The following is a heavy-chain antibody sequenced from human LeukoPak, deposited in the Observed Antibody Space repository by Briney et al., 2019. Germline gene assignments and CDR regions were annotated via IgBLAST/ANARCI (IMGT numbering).Heavy chain of an antibody. CDR2: IFPSGGEI. J-gene: IGHJ4*02. CDR1: GFTFSTFA. D-gene: IGHD2-8*02. V-gene: IGHV3-23*01. Sequence: GGSLRLSCTASGFTFSTFAMIWVRQPPGKGLEWVSSIFPSGGEIHYADSVRGRFTISRDNSKSTLSLQMNSLRAEDTAIYYCATYRQVLLPFESWGQGTLVTVSS. CDR3: ATYRQVLLPFES.